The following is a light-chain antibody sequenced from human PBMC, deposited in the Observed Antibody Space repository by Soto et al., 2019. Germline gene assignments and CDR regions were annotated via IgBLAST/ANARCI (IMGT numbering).Light chain of an antibody. CDR3: QQYDKWPLT. J-gene: IGKJ4*01. CDR2: GAS. Sequence: EIVMTQSPATLSVSPGEGATLSCRASHSVDSNLAWYQQKPGQAPRLLIFGASTRATGIPTRFSGGGSGTEFTLTISSLQSEDFGLYFCQQYDKWPLTFGGGTKVEIK. V-gene: IGKV3D-15*01. CDR1: HSVDSN.